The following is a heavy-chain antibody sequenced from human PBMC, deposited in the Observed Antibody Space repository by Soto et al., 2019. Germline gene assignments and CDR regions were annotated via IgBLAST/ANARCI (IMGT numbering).Heavy chain of an antibody. CDR1: GFTFGDYA. CDR3: TRDCSGGSCYEDAFDI. Sequence: GGSLRLSCTASGFTFGDYAMSWFRQAPGKGLEWVGFIRSKAYGGTTEYAASVKGRFTISRDDSKSIAYLQMNSLKTEDTAVYYCTRDCSGGSCYEDAFDIWGQGTMVTVSS. CDR2: IRSKAYGGTT. D-gene: IGHD2-15*01. J-gene: IGHJ3*02. V-gene: IGHV3-49*03.